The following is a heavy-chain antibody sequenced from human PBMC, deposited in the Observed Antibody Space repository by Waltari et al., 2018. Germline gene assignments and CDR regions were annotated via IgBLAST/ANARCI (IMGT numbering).Heavy chain of an antibody. V-gene: IGHV7-4-1*02. CDR1: GYTFTSYA. J-gene: IGHJ6*02. Sequence: QVQLVQSGSELKKPGASVKVSCKASGYTFTSYAMNWVRQAPGQGLEWMGWINTNTGNPTYAQGFTGRFVFSLDTSVSTAYLQISSLKAEDTAVYYCARAHHCSSTSCYVYYYYGMDVWGQGTTVTVSS. D-gene: IGHD2-2*01. CDR3: ARAHHCSSTSCYVYYYYGMDV. CDR2: INTNTGNP.